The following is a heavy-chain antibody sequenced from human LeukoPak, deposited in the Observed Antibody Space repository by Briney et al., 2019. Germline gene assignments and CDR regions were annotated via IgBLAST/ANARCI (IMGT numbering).Heavy chain of an antibody. Sequence: SVKVSCKASGGTFSSYAISWVRQAPGRGLEWMGGIIPIFGTANYAQKFQGRVTITTDESTSTAYMELSSLRSEDTAVYYCARRPYVSRGAFGYFDLWGRGTLVTVSS. CDR1: GGTFSSYA. V-gene: IGHV1-69*05. J-gene: IGHJ2*01. CDR3: ARRPYVSRGAFGYFDL. CDR2: IIPIFGTA. D-gene: IGHD3-10*02.